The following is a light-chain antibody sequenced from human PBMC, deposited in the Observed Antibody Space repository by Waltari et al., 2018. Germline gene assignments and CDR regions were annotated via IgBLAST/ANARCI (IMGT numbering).Light chain of an antibody. Sequence: QSVLTPPPSVSGAPGQRVTISCTGSSPTIGAGYGVHWYQQLPGTAPEVVIYGNAKRPSGAPDRFAGSKAATSASLAITGLQAEDEADYYCQSYDRLGGSVFGGGTKLTVL. CDR2: GNA. CDR3: QSYDRLGGSV. J-gene: IGLJ2*01. V-gene: IGLV1-40*01. CDR1: SPTIGAGYG.